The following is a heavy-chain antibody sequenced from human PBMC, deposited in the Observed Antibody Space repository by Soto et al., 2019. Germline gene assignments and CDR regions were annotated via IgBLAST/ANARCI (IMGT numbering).Heavy chain of an antibody. CDR1: GFTFSSYS. V-gene: IGHV3-48*02. Sequence: EVQLVESGGGLVQPGGSLRLSCAASGFTFSSYSMNWVRQAPGKGLEWVSYISSSSSTIYYADSVKGRFTISRDNAKNSLYLQMNSLRNEDTAVYYCARGVYYDNSGHLYGMDVWGQGTTVTVSS. J-gene: IGHJ6*02. D-gene: IGHD3-22*01. CDR3: ARGVYYDNSGHLYGMDV. CDR2: ISSSSSTI.